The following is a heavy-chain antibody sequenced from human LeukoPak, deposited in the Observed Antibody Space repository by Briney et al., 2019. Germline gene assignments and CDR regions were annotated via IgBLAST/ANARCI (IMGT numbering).Heavy chain of an antibody. CDR2: IYHRGNT. J-gene: IGHJ4*02. Sequence: PSETLSLTCAVSGGSISSSNWWNWVRQTPGKGLEWIGEIYHRGNTHYNPSLKSRVTMSVDTSTNQFSLRVNSVTAADTAVYYCARDSSSWYYFEYWGQGTLVTVSS. CDR3: ARDSSSWYYFEY. D-gene: IGHD6-13*01. CDR1: GGSISSSNW. V-gene: IGHV4-4*02.